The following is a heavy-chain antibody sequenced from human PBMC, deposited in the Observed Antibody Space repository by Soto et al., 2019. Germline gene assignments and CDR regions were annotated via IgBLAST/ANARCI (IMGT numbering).Heavy chain of an antibody. Sequence: PSETLSLTCTVSGGSISSGGYYWSWIRQHPXKGLEWIGFIFYSGSTSYNPSLKSRVTISVDTSKNQFSLRLGSVTAADTAVYYCARKYYYDSSGYYPPDAFNIWGQGTMVTVSS. J-gene: IGHJ3*02. CDR1: GGSISSGGYY. D-gene: IGHD3-22*01. CDR3: ARKYYYDSSGYYPPDAFNI. CDR2: IFYSGST. V-gene: IGHV4-31*03.